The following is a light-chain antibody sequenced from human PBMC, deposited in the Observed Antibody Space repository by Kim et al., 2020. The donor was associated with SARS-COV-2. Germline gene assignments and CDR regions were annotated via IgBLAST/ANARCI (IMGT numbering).Light chain of an antibody. CDR2: AAS. CDR1: QNINSF. Sequence: SVGDRVTITCRASQNINSFLNWYQQRPGKAPKLLIYAASTLQIGVPSRFSGSGSGTDFTLTITSLQTEDFATYYCQQSHTAPLLTFGGGTKVDIK. V-gene: IGKV1-39*01. CDR3: QQSHTAPLLT. J-gene: IGKJ4*01.